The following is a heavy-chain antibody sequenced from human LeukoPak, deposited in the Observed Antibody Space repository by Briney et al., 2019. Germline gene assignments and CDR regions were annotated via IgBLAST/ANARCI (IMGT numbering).Heavy chain of an antibody. J-gene: IGHJ6*02. CDR1: GFTFSSYA. CDR2: ISYDGSNK. Sequence: GGSLRLSCAASGFTFSSYAMHWVRKAPGKGLEWVAVISYDGSNKYYADSVKGRFTISRDNSKNTLYLQMSSLRPEDTAVYYCVRGWRNMDVWGQGTTVTVSS. CDR3: VRGWRNMDV. V-gene: IGHV3-30*14. D-gene: IGHD5-24*01.